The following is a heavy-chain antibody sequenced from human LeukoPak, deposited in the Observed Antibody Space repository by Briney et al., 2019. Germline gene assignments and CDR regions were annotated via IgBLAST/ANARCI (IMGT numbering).Heavy chain of an antibody. D-gene: IGHD3-10*01. Sequence: GGSLRLSCAASGFTISTYGMSWVRQAPGKGLEWVSSISGGTTYYADSVKGRFTISRGNSKNTVSLQMNRLRAEDTAVYYCAKSVYHSGNYWGQGTLVTVSS. CDR2: ISGGTT. J-gene: IGHJ4*02. V-gene: IGHV3-23*01. CDR1: GFTISTYG. CDR3: AKSVYHSGNY.